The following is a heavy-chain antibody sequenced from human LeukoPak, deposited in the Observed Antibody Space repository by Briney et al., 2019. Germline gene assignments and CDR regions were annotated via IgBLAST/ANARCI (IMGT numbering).Heavy chain of an antibody. CDR2: INTNSGNP. D-gene: IGHD1-26*01. J-gene: IGHJ5*01. CDR3: ARVPFVVVGVTGNWFDS. CDR1: GHTFTNYA. V-gene: IGHV7-4-1*02. Sequence: ASVKVSCKASGHTFTNYAMNWVRQAPGQGLEWMGWINTNSGNPTYAQGFTGRFVFSLDTSVSTAYLQISRLKAEDTAVYYCARVPFVVVGVTGNWFDSWGQGTLVTVSS.